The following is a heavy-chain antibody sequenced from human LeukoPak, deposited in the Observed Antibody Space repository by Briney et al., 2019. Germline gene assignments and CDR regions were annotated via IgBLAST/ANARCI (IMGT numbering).Heavy chain of an antibody. CDR1: GFTFSNYG. V-gene: IGHV3-30*03. CDR3: ARDREPVSYGEETFDY. J-gene: IGHJ4*02. Sequence: GGSLRLSCAASGFTFSNYGMHWVRQAPGKGLEWVTFISYDGSNEYYADSVKGRFTISRDNSKNIVYLQMSSLRAEDTAVYYCARDREPVSYGEETFDYWGQGTQVTVSS. D-gene: IGHD4-17*01. CDR2: ISYDGSNE.